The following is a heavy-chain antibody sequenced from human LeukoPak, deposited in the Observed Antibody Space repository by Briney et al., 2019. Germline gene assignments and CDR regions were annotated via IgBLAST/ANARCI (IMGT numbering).Heavy chain of an antibody. J-gene: IGHJ3*02. Sequence: SGGSLRLSCAASGFSFSNAWMSWVRQAPGMGLEWVGRIKSKTDGGTTDYAAPVKGRFTISRDDSKNTLYLQMNSLKTEDTAVYFCTTEEVDAFDIWGHGTMVTVSS. CDR3: TTEEVDAFDI. CDR2: IKSKTDGGTT. CDR1: GFSFSNAW. V-gene: IGHV3-15*01.